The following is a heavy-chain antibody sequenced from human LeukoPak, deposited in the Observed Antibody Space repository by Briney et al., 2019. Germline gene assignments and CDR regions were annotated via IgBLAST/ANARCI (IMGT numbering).Heavy chain of an antibody. CDR1: GFTFRSYG. CDR2: TRYDGNNK. D-gene: IGHD3-22*01. Sequence: GGSLRLSCAASGFTFRSYGMHWVRQAPGKGLEWVAFTRYDGNNKYYADSVKGRFTISRDNSKNTVYLQMNSLRAEDTAVYYCAKDPTHFRVWDDYDNTRLNYWGQGTLVTVSS. J-gene: IGHJ4*02. CDR3: AKDPTHFRVWDDYDNTRLNY. V-gene: IGHV3-30*02.